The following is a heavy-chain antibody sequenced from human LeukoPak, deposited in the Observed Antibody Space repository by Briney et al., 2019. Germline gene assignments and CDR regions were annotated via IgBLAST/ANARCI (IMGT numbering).Heavy chain of an antibody. J-gene: IGHJ4*02. CDR2: IYSGGST. CDR1: GFTFSRFA. V-gene: IGHV3-53*01. Sequence: PGGSLRLSCAASGFTFSRFAMSWVRQAPGKGLEWVSAIYSGGSTYYADSVKGRFTISRDNSKNTLYLQMNSLRAEDTAVYYCARGVGGGSSWYDYWGQGTLVTVSS. D-gene: IGHD6-13*01. CDR3: ARGVGGGSSWYDY.